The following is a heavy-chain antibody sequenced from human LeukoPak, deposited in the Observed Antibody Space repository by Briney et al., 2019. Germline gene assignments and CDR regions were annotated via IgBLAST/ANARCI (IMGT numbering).Heavy chain of an antibody. V-gene: IGHV4-34*01. Sequence: PSETLSLTGAVYGVSFSGYYWSWIRQPPGMGLEWIGEINHSGSTNYNPSLKSRVTISVDTSKNQFSLKLSSVTAADTAVYYCARGLEVYCSSTSCFGRARFDPWGQGTLVTVSS. CDR1: GVSFSGYY. D-gene: IGHD2-2*01. CDR3: ARGLEVYCSSTSCFGRARFDP. CDR2: INHSGST. J-gene: IGHJ5*02.